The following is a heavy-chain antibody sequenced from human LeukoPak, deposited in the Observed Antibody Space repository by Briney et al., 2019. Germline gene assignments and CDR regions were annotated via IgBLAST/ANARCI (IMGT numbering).Heavy chain of an antibody. V-gene: IGHV4-59*01. D-gene: IGHD3-22*01. CDR1: GGSISSYY. Sequence: SETLSLTCTVSGGSISSYYWSWIRQPPGKGLEWIGYIYYSGSTNYNPSLKSRVTISVDTSKNQFSLKLSSVTAADTAVYYCAGALVVVSDAFDIWGQGTMVTVSS. CDR2: IYYSGST. J-gene: IGHJ3*02. CDR3: AGALVVVSDAFDI.